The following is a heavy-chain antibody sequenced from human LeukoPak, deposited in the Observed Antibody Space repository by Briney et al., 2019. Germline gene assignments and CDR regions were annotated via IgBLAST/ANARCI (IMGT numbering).Heavy chain of an antibody. CDR1: GGSISSSSYY. CDR2: IYYSGRP. D-gene: IGHD5-18*01. J-gene: IGHJ3*02. Sequence: PSETLSLTCTVSGGSISSSSYYWGWIRQPPGKGLEWSGSIYYSGRPYYNPSLKSRVTISVDTSKHQFSLKLSSVTAADTAVYYCARTSAMAKVGAFDIWGQGTMVTVSS. CDR3: ARTSAMAKVGAFDI. V-gene: IGHV4-39*07.